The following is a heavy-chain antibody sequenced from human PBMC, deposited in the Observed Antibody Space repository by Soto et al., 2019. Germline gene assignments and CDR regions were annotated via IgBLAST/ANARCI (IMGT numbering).Heavy chain of an antibody. CDR2: IWSDGNNK. Sequence: HERLVESGGGVVQPGGSLRLSCEASIVTFSYYGMHWVRQAPGKGLEWVAVIWSDGNNKVYADSVKGRFSVSRDNSKNTMYLQMNSLRDEDTAIYYCARSAMPTSDYEPSGYWGQGTLVIVSS. V-gene: IGHV3-33*01. CDR3: ARSAMPTSDYEPSGY. J-gene: IGHJ4*02. CDR1: IVTFSYYG. D-gene: IGHD2-2*01.